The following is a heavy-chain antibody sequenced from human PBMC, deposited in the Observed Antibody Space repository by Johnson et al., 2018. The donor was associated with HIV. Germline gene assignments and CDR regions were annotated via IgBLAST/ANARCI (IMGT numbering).Heavy chain of an antibody. Sequence: VQLVESGGGLVQPGGSLRLSCAASGFTVGSDYMSWVRQAPGKGLEWVSVIYSGGSTYYADSVKGRFSISRDNSKNTLYLQMNSLMAEDTTVYYCARVSVPDAFDIWGQGTMVTVSS. D-gene: IGHD6-19*01. CDR2: IYSGGST. CDR1: GFTVGSDY. V-gene: IGHV3-66*01. CDR3: ARVSVPDAFDI. J-gene: IGHJ3*02.